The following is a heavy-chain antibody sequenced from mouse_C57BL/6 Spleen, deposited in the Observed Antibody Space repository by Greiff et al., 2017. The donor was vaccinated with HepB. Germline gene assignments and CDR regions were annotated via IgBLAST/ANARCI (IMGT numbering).Heavy chain of an antibody. CDR3: ARVGSSLYYAMDY. J-gene: IGHJ4*01. CDR1: GYTFTSYT. CDR2: INPSSGYT. V-gene: IGHV1-4*01. D-gene: IGHD1-1*01. Sequence: QVQLQQSGAELARPGASVKMSCKASGYTFTSYTMHWVKQRPGQGLEWIGYINPSSGYTKYNQKFKDKATVTADKSSSTAYMQLSSLTSEDSAVYYCARVGSSLYYAMDYWGQGTSVTVSS.